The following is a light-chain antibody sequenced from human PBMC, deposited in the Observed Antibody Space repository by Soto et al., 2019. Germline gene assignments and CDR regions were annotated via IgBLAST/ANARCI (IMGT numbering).Light chain of an antibody. Sequence: EIVMTQSPATLSVSPGERATLSCRASQSVSSNLAWYQQKPGQAPRLLIYGASTRATGIPARFSGSGSGTEFTLTISSLQSEEFAVYYCQHYNNWPRTFGPGTKVEIK. CDR2: GAS. V-gene: IGKV3-15*01. CDR3: QHYNNWPRT. J-gene: IGKJ1*01. CDR1: QSVSSN.